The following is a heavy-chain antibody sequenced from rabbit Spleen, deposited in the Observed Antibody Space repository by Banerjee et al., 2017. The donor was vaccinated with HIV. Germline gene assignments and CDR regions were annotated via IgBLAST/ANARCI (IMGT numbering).Heavy chain of an antibody. V-gene: IGHV1S45*01. Sequence: QEQLEESGGGLVKPEGSLTLTCTASGFSFTDKDVMCWVRQAPGKGLEWIGCINTITGKTVYATWAKGRFTISRASSTTVFLQMTSLTTADTATYFCARAGEGGDGYLNLWGQGTLVTVS. CDR3: ARAGEGGDGYLNL. D-gene: IGHD5-1*01. CDR2: INTITGKT. CDR1: GFSFTDKDV. J-gene: IGHJ4*01.